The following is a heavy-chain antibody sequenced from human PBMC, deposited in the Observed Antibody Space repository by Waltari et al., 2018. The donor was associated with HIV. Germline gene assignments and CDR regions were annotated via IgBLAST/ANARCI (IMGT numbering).Heavy chain of an antibody. V-gene: IGHV3-33*01. CDR2: IWYDGSNK. CDR1: GFTFSSYG. J-gene: IGHJ6*02. D-gene: IGHD4-17*01. CDR3: ARDGPRLRRSYGMDV. Sequence: QVQLVESGGGVVQPGRSLRLSCAASGFTFSSYGMHWVRQAPGKWLEWVAVIWYDGSNKYYADSVKGRFTISRDNSKNTLYLQMNSLRAEDTAVYYCARDGPRLRRSYGMDVWGQGTTVTVSS.